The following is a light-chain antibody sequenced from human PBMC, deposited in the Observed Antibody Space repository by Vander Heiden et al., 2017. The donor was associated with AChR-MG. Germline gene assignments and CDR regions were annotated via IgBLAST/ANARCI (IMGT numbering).Light chain of an antibody. V-gene: IGKV3-20*01. CDR3: QQDSRSPGT. CDR2: GAA. Sequence: EIVLTQSPGTLSLPPGERATLSCRASESVSSSYLAWYQQKPGQAPKLIIYGAASRATGVPDRFSGSGSGTDFTLTITRLEPEDFAVYYCQQDSRSPGTFGQGTKVEVK. CDR1: ESVSSSY. J-gene: IGKJ1*01.